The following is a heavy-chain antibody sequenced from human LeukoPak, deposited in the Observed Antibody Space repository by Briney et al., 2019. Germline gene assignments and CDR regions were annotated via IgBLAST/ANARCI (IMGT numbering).Heavy chain of an antibody. D-gene: IGHD3-3*01. J-gene: IGHJ4*02. V-gene: IGHV1-8*01. CDR2: MNPNSGNT. CDR3: ARSGRTYYDFWSGYVDLAKY. CDR1: GYTFTSYD. Sequence: RASVKVSCKASGYTFTSYDINWVRQATGQGLEWMGWMNPNSGNTGYAQKFQGRVTMTRNTSISTAYMELSSLRSEDTAVYYCARSGRTYYDFWSGYVDLAKYWGQGTLVTVSS.